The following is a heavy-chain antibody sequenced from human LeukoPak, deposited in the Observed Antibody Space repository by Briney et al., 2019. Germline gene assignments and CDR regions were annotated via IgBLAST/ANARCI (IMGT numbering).Heavy chain of an antibody. D-gene: IGHD6-13*01. V-gene: IGHV3-23*01. CDR2: ISGSGGST. Sequence: GGSLRLSCAASGFTFSSYAMSWVRQAPGKGLEWVSAISGSGGSTYYADSVKGRFTISRDNSKNTLYLQMNSLRAEDTAAYYCAKDLSSSSWPAWFDPWGQGTLVTVSS. CDR3: AKDLSSSSWPAWFDP. J-gene: IGHJ5*02. CDR1: GFTFSSYA.